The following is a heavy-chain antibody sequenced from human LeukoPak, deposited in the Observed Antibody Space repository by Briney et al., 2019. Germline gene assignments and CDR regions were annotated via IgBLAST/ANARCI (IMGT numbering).Heavy chain of an antibody. V-gene: IGHV1-69*04. CDR1: GGTFSSYA. J-gene: IGHJ4*02. CDR2: IIPILGIA. Sequence: SVTVSCKASGGTFSSYAISWVRQAPGQGLEWMGRIIPILGIANYAQKFQGRVTITADKSTSTAYMELSSLRSEDTAVYYCASPPIISSGWYFDYWGQGTLVTVSS. CDR3: ASPPIISSGWYFDY. D-gene: IGHD6-19*01.